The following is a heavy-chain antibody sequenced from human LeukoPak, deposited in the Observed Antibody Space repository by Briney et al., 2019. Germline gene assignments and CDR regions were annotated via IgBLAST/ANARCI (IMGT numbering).Heavy chain of an antibody. CDR2: ISTSSSYI. CDR3: ARDREGFGESYFDY. J-gene: IGHJ4*02. Sequence: GGSLRLSCAASGFTFSSYNMNWVRQAPGEGLEWVSFISTSSSYIYYADSVKGRFTISRDNAKNSLYLQMNSLRAEDTAMYYCARDREGFGESYFDYWGQGTLVTVSS. V-gene: IGHV3-21*01. D-gene: IGHD3-10*01. CDR1: GFTFSSYN.